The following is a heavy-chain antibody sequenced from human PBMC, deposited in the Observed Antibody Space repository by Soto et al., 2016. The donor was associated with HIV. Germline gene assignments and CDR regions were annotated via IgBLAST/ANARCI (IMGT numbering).Heavy chain of an antibody. CDR3: AYSSSWYGTAEFDP. CDR2: INPKSGVT. CDR1: GYTFTGYY. V-gene: IGHV1-2*02. Sequence: QVQLVQSGAEVKKPGASVKVSCKASGYTFTGYYMHWVRQAPGQGLEWMGWINPKSGVTKYEQKFQGRVNMTRDTSVSAVYMDLTTLTSDDTAIYYCAYSSSWYGTAEFDPWGQGTLVTVSS. J-gene: IGHJ5*02. D-gene: IGHD6-13*01.